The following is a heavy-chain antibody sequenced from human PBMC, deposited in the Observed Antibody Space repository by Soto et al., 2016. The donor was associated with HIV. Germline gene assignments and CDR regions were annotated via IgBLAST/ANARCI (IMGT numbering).Heavy chain of an antibody. J-gene: IGHJ6*03. CDR1: GATFSNYA. V-gene: IGHV1-69*10. CDR3: ARTYSSGYYSHYYYYMDV. CDR2: IIPMVGLT. Sequence: QVHLEQSGAEVKKPGSAVKVSCRASGATFSNYAISWVRQAPGQGLEWVGGIIPMVGLTNYAQKFQGRVTITADKSTSTAYMEVSSLRSEDTAVYYCARTYSSGYYSHYYYYMDVWGKGTTVTVSS. D-gene: IGHD3-22*01.